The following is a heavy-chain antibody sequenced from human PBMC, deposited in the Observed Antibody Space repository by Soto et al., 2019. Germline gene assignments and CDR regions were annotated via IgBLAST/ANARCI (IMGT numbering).Heavy chain of an antibody. J-gene: IGHJ4*02. D-gene: IGHD6-19*01. V-gene: IGHV1-2*02. CDR3: ARDGPSSGWEYYFDY. CDR1: GYTFTGYY. CDR2: INPNSGGT. Sequence: QVQLVQSGAEVKKPGASVKVSCKASGYTFTGYYMHWVRQAPGQGLEWMGWINPNSGGTNYAQKFQGRVTMTRDTSISSAYMELSRLRSDDTAVYYCARDGPSSGWEYYFDYWGQGTLVTVSS.